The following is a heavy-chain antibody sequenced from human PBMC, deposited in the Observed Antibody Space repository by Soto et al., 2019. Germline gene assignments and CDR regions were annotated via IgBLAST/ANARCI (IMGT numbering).Heavy chain of an antibody. Sequence: GGSLRLSCVVSGFTFSDYWMTWVRQAPGKGLECLANINPDGSETYYVEPVKGRFTISRDNAKKSLFLQLNNLRVEDTAVYYCATDLNWSGTWGRGTMVTVSS. CDR1: GFTFSDYW. CDR3: ATDLNWSGT. J-gene: IGHJ3*01. CDR2: INPDGSET. V-gene: IGHV3-7*01. D-gene: IGHD3-3*01.